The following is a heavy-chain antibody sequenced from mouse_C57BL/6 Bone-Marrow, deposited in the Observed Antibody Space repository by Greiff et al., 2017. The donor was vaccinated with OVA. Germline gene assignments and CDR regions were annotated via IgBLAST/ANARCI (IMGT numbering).Heavy chain of an antibody. CDR2: IWTGGGT. CDR3: ARPYYYGYWYFDV. J-gene: IGHJ1*03. D-gene: IGHD1-1*01. V-gene: IGHV2-9-1*01. CDR1: GFSLTSYA. Sequence: VMLVESGPGLVAPSQSLSITCTVSGFSLTSYAISWVRQPTGKGLEWLGVIWTGGGTNYNSALKSRLSISKDNSKSQVFLKMNSLQTDDTARYYCARPYYYGYWYFDVWGTGTTVTVSS.